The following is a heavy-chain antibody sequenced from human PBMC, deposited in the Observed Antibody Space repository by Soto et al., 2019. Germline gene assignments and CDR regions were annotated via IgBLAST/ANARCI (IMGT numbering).Heavy chain of an antibody. J-gene: IGHJ6*03. CDR1: GYSFTSYW. Sequence: PGESMKIPCKGSGYSFTSYWIGWVRQMPGKGLEWMGIIYPGDSDTRYSPSFQGQVTISADKSISTAYLQWSSLKASDTAMYYCARRGVTIFGVAPTHYYYYYMDVWGKGTTVTVSS. V-gene: IGHV5-51*01. CDR3: ARRGVTIFGVAPTHYYYYYMDV. D-gene: IGHD3-3*01. CDR2: IYPGDSDT.